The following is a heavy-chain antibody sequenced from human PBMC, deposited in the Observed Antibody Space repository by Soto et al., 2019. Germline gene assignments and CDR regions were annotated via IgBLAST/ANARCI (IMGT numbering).Heavy chain of an antibody. D-gene: IGHD2-21*01. CDR2: ITSNGGNT. V-gene: IGHV3-64*01. CDR1: GFTFSSYA. CDR3: ARRIPFGYGMDV. J-gene: IGHJ6*02. Sequence: GGSLSLSCAASGFTFSSYAMHWVRQAPGKGLEYVSVITSNGGNTDYASSVKGRFTISRDNSKNTLYLQVGSLRAEDMAVYYCARRIPFGYGMDVWGQGTTVTVSS.